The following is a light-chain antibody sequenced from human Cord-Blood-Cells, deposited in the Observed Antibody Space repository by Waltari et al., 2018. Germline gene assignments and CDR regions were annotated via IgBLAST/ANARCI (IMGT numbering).Light chain of an antibody. V-gene: IGLV3-19*01. CDR3: NTRDSSGNHLV. J-gene: IGLJ2*01. Sequence: SSELTQDPAVSVALGQTVRITCQGDSLRSYYASWYQQKTGQAPVLVIYGKNNRPSGTPDRFSASSSGNTASLTITGAQAEDEADYYCNTRDSSGNHLVFGGGTKLTVL. CDR1: SLRSYY. CDR2: GKN.